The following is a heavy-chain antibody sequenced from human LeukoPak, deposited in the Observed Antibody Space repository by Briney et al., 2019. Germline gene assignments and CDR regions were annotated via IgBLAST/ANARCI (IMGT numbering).Heavy chain of an antibody. Sequence: GGALRLSCAASGFTFSSYSMNWVRQAPGKGLEGVSSISSSSSYVYYADSVKGRFTISRDNDKNSLYLQMNSLRAEDTAVYYCARDLLSNTAMDYWGQGTLVTVSS. CDR1: GFTFSSYS. D-gene: IGHD5-18*01. J-gene: IGHJ4*02. CDR2: ISSSSSYV. CDR3: ARDLLSNTAMDY. V-gene: IGHV3-21*01.